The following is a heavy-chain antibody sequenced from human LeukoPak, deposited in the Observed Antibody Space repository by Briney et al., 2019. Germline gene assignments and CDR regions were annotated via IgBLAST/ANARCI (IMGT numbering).Heavy chain of an antibody. CDR1: GYTFTGYY. V-gene: IGHV1-2*02. Sequence: ASVKVSCKASGYTFTGYYMHWVRQAPGQGLEWMGWINPNSGGTNYAQKFQGRVTMTRDTSISTAYMELSRLRSEDTAVYYCARGRSMGYCSSTSCYTVGFDPWGQGTLVTVSS. D-gene: IGHD2-2*02. CDR2: INPNSGGT. CDR3: ARGRSMGYCSSTSCYTVGFDP. J-gene: IGHJ5*02.